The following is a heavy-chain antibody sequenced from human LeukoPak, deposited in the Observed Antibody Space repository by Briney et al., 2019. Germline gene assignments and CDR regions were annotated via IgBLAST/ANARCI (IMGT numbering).Heavy chain of an antibody. J-gene: IGHJ4*02. CDR1: GGSISSLY. V-gene: IGHV4-59*08. CDR3: ARHRAYSSSSPFDY. CDR2: IYYTGST. D-gene: IGHD6-6*01. Sequence: SSETLSLTCSVSGGSISSLYWSWIRQPPGKGLEWIGYIYYTGSTNYNPSLKSRVTMFVDMSKNRFSLRLSSVTAADTAVYYCARHRAYSSSSPFDYWGQGTLVTVSS.